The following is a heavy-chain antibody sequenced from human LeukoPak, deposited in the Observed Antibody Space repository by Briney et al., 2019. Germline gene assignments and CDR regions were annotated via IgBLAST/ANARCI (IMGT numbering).Heavy chain of an antibody. Sequence: KSGGSLRLSCAASGFTFDDYDMHWVRHVPGKGLEWVSGISWNSGSIGYADSVKGRFTISRDNAKNSLYLQMNSLRAEDMALYYCAKASGYGTMDAFRIWGQGTMVTVSS. CDR1: GFTFDDYD. CDR2: ISWNSGSI. D-gene: IGHD1-7*01. J-gene: IGHJ3*02. V-gene: IGHV3-9*03. CDR3: AKASGYGTMDAFRI.